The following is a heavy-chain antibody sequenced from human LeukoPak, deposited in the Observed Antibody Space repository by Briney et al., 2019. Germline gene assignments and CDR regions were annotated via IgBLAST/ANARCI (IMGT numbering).Heavy chain of an antibody. J-gene: IGHJ4*02. Sequence: PSETLSLTCTVSGDSISSSSYYWSWIRQPAGKGLEWIGRIYTSGSTNYNPSLKSRVTMSVDTSKNQFSLKLSSVTAADTAVYYRARNDFWSGYSFDYWGQGTLVTVSS. CDR2: IYTSGST. V-gene: IGHV4-61*02. D-gene: IGHD3-3*01. CDR1: GDSISSSSYY. CDR3: ARNDFWSGYSFDY.